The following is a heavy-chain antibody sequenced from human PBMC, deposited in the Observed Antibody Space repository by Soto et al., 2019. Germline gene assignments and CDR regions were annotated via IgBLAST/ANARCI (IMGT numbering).Heavy chain of an antibody. CDR2: VGGGGTDT. CDR3: AKDAVPYNGKWDWFDT. CDR1: GFIFGDYA. J-gene: IGHJ5*02. V-gene: IGHV3-23*01. Sequence: QFFESGGDLVQPGGSLRVHCVASGFIFGDYAMSWVRQAPGKGLEWVSSVGGGGTDTYYAASVKGRFTISRDNSKSTLYLQINNLRAEDTAVYYCAKDAVPYNGKWDWFDTWGQGTLVIVSS. D-gene: IGHD1-20*01.